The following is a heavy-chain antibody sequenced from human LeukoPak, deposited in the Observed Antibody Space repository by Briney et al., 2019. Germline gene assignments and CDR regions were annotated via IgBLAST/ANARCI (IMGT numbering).Heavy chain of an antibody. CDR3: ARDRYCSGGSCYGFDY. V-gene: IGHV1-69*06. CDR1: EGTCSSYA. CDR2: IIPIFGTA. Sequence: SVKVSCKASEGTCSSYAISWVRQAPGQGLEWMGGIIPIFGTANYAQKFQGRVTITADKSTSTAYMELSSLRSEDTAVYYCARDRYCSGGSCYGFDYWGQGTLVTVSS. D-gene: IGHD2-15*01. J-gene: IGHJ4*02.